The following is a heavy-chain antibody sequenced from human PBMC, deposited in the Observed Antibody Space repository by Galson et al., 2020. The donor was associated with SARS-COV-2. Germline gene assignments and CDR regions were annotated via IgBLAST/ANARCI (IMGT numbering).Heavy chain of an antibody. D-gene: IGHD6-6*01. CDR2: ISTASATI. Sequence: GRSLRLSCAASGFTFSSYNMNWVRQAPGMGLEWISFISTASATIFYADSVTGRFTISRDNAKNSLYLQMNSLRDDDTAVYYCARELVAARYIGYWGQGTLVTVSS. CDR3: ARELVAARYIGY. J-gene: IGHJ4*02. CDR1: GFTFSSYN. V-gene: IGHV3-48*02.